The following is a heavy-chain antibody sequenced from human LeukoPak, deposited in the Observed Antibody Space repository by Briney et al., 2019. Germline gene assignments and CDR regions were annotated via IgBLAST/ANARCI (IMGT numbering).Heavy chain of an antibody. V-gene: IGHV4-59*01. CDR3: ARSPYDYVWGSYRAQYYFDY. D-gene: IGHD3-16*02. CDR2: IYYSGST. Sequence: SETLSLTCTVSGGSISSYYWSWIRQPPGKGLEWIGYIYYSGSTNYNPSLKSRVTISVDTSKNQFSLKLSSVTAADTAVYYCARSPYDYVWGSYRAQYYFDYWGQGTLVTVSS. CDR1: GGSISSYY. J-gene: IGHJ4*02.